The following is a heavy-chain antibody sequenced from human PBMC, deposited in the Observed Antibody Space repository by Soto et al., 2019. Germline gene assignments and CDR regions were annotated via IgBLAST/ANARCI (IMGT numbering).Heavy chain of an antibody. CDR1: GFTFSSYG. V-gene: IGHV3-23*01. CDR2: TSGSGGST. J-gene: IGHJ4*02. CDR3: AKNRDQWELLSPVDY. D-gene: IGHD1-26*01. Sequence: PGGSLRLSCAASGFTFSSYGMSWVRQCPGKGLEWVSGTSGSGGSTYYADSVKGRFTISRDNSKNTLYLQMNSLRAGDTAVYYCAKNRDQWELLSPVDYWGQGTLVTVSS.